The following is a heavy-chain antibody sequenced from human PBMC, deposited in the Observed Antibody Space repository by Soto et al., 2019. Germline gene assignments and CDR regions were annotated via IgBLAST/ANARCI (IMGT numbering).Heavy chain of an antibody. J-gene: IGHJ4*02. Sequence: SETLSLTCAVYGGSFSGYYWSWIRQPPGKGLEWIGEINHSGSTNYNPSLKSRVTISVDTSKNQFSLKLSSVTAADTAVYYCARRYKGSGGFDYWGQGTLVTVSS. CDR1: GGSFSGYY. CDR3: ARRYKGSGGFDY. V-gene: IGHV4-34*01. D-gene: IGHD1-1*01. CDR2: INHSGST.